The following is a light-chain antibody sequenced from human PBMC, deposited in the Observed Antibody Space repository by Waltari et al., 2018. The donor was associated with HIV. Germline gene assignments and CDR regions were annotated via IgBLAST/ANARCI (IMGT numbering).Light chain of an antibody. Sequence: ELTQPPSVSVSPGQTASITCSGAYLGDKYASWYQQKPGQSPVLVIYQDDKRPSGIPELFSGSNSGNTATLTITGTQAMDEADYYCQAWDSSTVLFGGGTKLTVL. J-gene: IGLJ2*01. CDR1: YLGDKY. CDR3: QAWDSSTVL. V-gene: IGLV3-1*01. CDR2: QDD.